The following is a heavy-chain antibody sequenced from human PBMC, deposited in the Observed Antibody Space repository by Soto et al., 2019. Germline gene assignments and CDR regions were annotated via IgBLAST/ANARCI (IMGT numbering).Heavy chain of an antibody. J-gene: IGHJ4*02. Sequence: GWSLRLSCAVSGFTFNNYGINWVRQAPGKGLEWVSSVSKSDYTYYSDSVKGRFTISRDNAKNSVSLQMNTLRAEDTAVYYCAREDSIIIPAVSDFWGQGALVTVSS. D-gene: IGHD2-2*01. CDR3: AREDSIIIPAVSDF. V-gene: IGHV3-21*01. CDR1: GFTFNNYG. CDR2: VSKSDYT.